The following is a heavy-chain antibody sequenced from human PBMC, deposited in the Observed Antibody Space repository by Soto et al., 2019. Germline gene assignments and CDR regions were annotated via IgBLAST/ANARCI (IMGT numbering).Heavy chain of an antibody. V-gene: IGHV1-3*01. CDR1: GFTFSDNL. Sequence: VQLVQSGAELKKPGAAVNISCTASGFTFSDNLINWVRQVPGLGLEWMGWLNPDTGNTRYSETFQGRVTISRHPTASIAYLELSGLQNEDTALYFCVRDIRSVGPRANDAFLVWGQGTMITVSS. D-gene: IGHD1-26*01. CDR3: VRDIRSVGPRANDAFLV. CDR2: LNPDTGNT. J-gene: IGHJ3*01.